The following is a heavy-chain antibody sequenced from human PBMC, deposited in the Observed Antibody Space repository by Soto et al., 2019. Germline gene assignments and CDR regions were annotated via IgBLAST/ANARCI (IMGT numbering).Heavy chain of an antibody. D-gene: IGHD3-10*01. Sequence: EVQLVESGGGLVKPGGSLRLSCAASGFTFSNAWMTWVRQAPGKGLEWVGRIKSKSDGGTTDYTAPVKGRFTISRDDSKNTLYLQMNRLNTEDTAVYYCTTATFNVLLKSWGQGTLVTVSS. CDR2: IKSKSDGGTT. V-gene: IGHV3-15*01. CDR3: TTATFNVLLKS. J-gene: IGHJ5*02. CDR1: GFTFSNAW.